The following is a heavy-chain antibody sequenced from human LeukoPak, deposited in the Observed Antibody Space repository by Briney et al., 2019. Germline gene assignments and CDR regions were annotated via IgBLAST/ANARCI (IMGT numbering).Heavy chain of an antibody. V-gene: IGHV4-59*08. J-gene: IGHJ6*02. CDR1: GGSISSYY. Sequence: SETLSLTCIVSGGSISSYYWSWIRQPPGKGLEWIGYSYDRGNTNYNPSLKSRVTISVDTSKSQVSLNLRSVTAADTAVYYCARNNWSIDYGIDVWGQGTTVIVSS. CDR3: ARNNWSIDYGIDV. D-gene: IGHD1-20*01. CDR2: SYDRGNT.